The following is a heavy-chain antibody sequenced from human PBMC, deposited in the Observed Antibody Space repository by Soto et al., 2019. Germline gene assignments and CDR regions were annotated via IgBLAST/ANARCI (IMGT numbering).Heavy chain of an antibody. Sequence: ASVKVSCKAPGYTFTSYGISWVRQAPGQGLEWMGWISAYNGNTNYAQKFQGRVTITRDTSASTAYMELSSLRSEDTAVYYCARSIVVVTALDYWGQGTLVTVSS. CDR2: ISAYNGNT. V-gene: IGHV1-18*01. CDR3: ARSIVVVTALDY. D-gene: IGHD2-21*02. CDR1: GYTFTSYG. J-gene: IGHJ4*02.